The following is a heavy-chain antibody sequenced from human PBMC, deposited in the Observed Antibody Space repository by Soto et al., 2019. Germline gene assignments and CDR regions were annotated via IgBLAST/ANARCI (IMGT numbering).Heavy chain of an antibody. CDR2: IYYSGST. D-gene: IGHD4-17*01. Sequence: NLSLTCTVSGGSISSYYWSWIRQPPGKGLEWIGYIYYSGSTNYNPSLKSRVTISVDTSKNQFSLKLSSVTAADTAVYYCARSQPLTTVVTLVSHAFDIWGQGTMVTVSS. CDR1: GGSISSYY. V-gene: IGHV4-59*01. CDR3: ARSQPLTTVVTLVSHAFDI. J-gene: IGHJ3*02.